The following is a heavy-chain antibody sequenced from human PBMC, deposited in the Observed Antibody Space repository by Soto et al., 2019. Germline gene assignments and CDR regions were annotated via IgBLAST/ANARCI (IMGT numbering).Heavy chain of an antibody. CDR2: MLYTGNT. D-gene: IGHD3-3*01. CDR3: TRHAPYDGFDY. CDR1: GASIINGGYY. Sequence: QVQLQESGPRLMKPSETLSLTCSVSGASIINGGYYWAWIRQSPGEGLEWIGSMLYTGNTFYKPSLRSRVTISAATSKNQFSLRLDSVTATDSAIYYCTRHAPYDGFDYWGQGTLLSVSS. J-gene: IGHJ4*02. V-gene: IGHV4-39*01.